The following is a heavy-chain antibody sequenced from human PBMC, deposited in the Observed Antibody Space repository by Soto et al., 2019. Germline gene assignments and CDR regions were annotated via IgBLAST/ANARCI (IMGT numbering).Heavy chain of an antibody. D-gene: IGHD3-3*01. CDR2: ITKTGRST. Sequence: EVQLLESGGGLVQPGGSLRLSCATAGFSFSNYGMNWVLQAPGKGLEWVSGITKTGRSTFIADSVRGRVTISRDNLKNIVYLQMNSLRVDDTALYYCTKDAEAYDFAFDKWGQGTRVTVTS. V-gene: IGHV3-23*01. J-gene: IGHJ3*02. CDR3: TKDAEAYDFAFDK. CDR1: GFSFSNYG.